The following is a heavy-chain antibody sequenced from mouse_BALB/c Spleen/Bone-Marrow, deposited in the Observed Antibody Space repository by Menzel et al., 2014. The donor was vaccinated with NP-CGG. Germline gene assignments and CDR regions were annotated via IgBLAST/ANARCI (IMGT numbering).Heavy chain of an antibody. Sequence: QVQLKQSGPELAKPGASVKMSCKASGYTFTDTWIHWINQRPGQGLEWIGYINPSTGYAEYNQNFKDKATLTVDKSSSTAYMQLSSLTSEDSAVYYCARDYWGQGTTLTVSS. V-gene: IGHV1-7*01. CDR1: GYTFTDTW. CDR3: ARDY. J-gene: IGHJ2*01. CDR2: INPSTGYA.